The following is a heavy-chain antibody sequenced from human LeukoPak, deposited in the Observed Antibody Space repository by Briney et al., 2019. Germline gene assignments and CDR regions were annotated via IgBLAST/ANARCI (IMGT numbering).Heavy chain of an antibody. CDR2: IIPIFGTA. J-gene: IGHJ4*02. CDR1: GGTLSSYA. CDR3: AGQIVAGPFYFDY. D-gene: IGHD6-19*01. V-gene: IGHV1-69*13. Sequence: ASVKVSCKASGGTLSSYAISWVRQAPGQGLEWMGGIIPIFGTANYAQKFQGRVTITADESTSTAYMELSSLRSEDTAVYYCAGQIVAGPFYFDYWGQGTLVTVSS.